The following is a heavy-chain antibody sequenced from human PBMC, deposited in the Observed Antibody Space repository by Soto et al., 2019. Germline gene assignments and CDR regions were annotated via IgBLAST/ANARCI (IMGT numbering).Heavy chain of an antibody. D-gene: IGHD3-22*01. J-gene: IGHJ5*02. CDR2: IYHSGKT. V-gene: IGHV4-38-2*02. Sequence: PLETLSLTCVVSGYSISSGYYWAWIRQPPGKELEWIGSIYHSGKTYYKPSLRSRVTVSVDTSKNQFSMKLISVTAADTAVYYCARDKRVTMIGGWFDPWGQGTLVTVSS. CDR3: ARDKRVTMIGGWFDP. CDR1: GYSISSGYY.